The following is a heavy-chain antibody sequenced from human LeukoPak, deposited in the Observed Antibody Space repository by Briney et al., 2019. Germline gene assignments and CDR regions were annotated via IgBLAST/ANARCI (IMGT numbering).Heavy chain of an antibody. CDR1: GFTFDDYA. V-gene: IGHV3-43*02. CDR2: ISGVGGCT. J-gene: IGHJ4*02. CDR3: AKNLGTSRWYRPNFDY. Sequence: GGSLRLSCAASGFTFDDYAMHWVRQAPRKGLEWVSLISGVGGCTYYADSVKGRFTISRDNSKNSLYLQMNSLRSEDKAFYYCAKNLGTSRWYRPNFDYWCQGTLVTVSS. D-gene: IGHD6-13*01.